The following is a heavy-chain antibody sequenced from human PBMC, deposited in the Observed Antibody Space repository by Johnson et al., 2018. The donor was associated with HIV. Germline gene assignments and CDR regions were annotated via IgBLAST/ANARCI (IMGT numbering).Heavy chain of an antibody. J-gene: IGHJ3*02. CDR1: GFTFDDYA. D-gene: IGHD3-22*01. Sequence: VQLVESGGGLVQPGRSLRLSCAASGFTFDDYAMHWVRQAPGKGLEWVSGISWNGGSTGYADSVKGRFTISRDNAKNSLYLQMNSLRAEDTAVYYCARAPSYDREFLDAFDIWGQGTMVTVSS. V-gene: IGHV3-9*01. CDR2: ISWNGGST. CDR3: ARAPSYDREFLDAFDI.